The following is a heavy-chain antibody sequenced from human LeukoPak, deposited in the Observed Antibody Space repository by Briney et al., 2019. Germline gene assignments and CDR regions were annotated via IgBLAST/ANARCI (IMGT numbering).Heavy chain of an antibody. J-gene: IGHJ4*02. CDR1: GGSFSGYY. D-gene: IGHD3-22*01. CDR3: ARGLYDSSGYCLFDY. V-gene: IGHV4-34*01. Sequence: SETLSLTCAVYGGSFSGYYWSWIRQPSGKGLEWIGEINHSGSTNYNPSLKNRVTISVDTSKNQFSLKLSSVTAADTAVYYCARGLYDSSGYCLFDYWGQGTLVTVSS. CDR2: INHSGST.